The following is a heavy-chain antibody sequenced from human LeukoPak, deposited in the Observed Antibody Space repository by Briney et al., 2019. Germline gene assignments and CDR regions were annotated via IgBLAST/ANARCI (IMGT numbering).Heavy chain of an antibody. CDR1: GFTFSSYG. D-gene: IGHD4-17*01. Sequence: PGRSLRLSCAASGFTFSSYGMHWVRQAPGKGLEWVAVIWYDGSNKYSADSVKGRFTISRDNSKNTLYLQMNSLRAEDTAVYYCAYGDPFLSDYWGQGTLVTVSS. V-gene: IGHV3-33*01. J-gene: IGHJ4*02. CDR2: IWYDGSNK. CDR3: AYGDPFLSDY.